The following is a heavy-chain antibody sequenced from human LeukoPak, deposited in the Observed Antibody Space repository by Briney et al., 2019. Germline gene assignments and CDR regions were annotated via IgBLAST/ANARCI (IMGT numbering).Heavy chain of an antibody. CDR2: IHFSGST. Sequence: SETLSLTCTISGDSISGSEYYWGWIRQPPGKGLEWIGSIHFSGSTYYNPSLNSRVTISVDTSKNQISLKLRSVTAADSTVYYCAKHGTGNRSPLLYWGLGTLVTVSS. CDR1: GDSISGSEYY. J-gene: IGHJ4*02. D-gene: IGHD1-14*01. CDR3: AKHGTGNRSPLLY. V-gene: IGHV4-39*01.